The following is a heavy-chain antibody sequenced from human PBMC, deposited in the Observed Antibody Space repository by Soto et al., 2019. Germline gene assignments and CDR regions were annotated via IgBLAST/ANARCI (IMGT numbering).Heavy chain of an antibody. CDR2: ISASRGST. Sequence: EVQLLESGGGLVQPGGSLRLSCAVSGFSFSTYAMSWVRQAPGKGLEWVSSISASRGSTYYADSVKGRFTVSRDNSKNTLYLQMNSLRAEDTAVYFCAKRPAYGDYWGQGTLVTVSS. J-gene: IGHJ4*02. V-gene: IGHV3-23*01. CDR3: AKRPAYGDY. D-gene: IGHD4-17*01. CDR1: GFSFSTYA.